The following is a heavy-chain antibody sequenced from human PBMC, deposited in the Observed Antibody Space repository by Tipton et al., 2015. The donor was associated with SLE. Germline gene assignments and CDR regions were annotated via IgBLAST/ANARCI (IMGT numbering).Heavy chain of an antibody. D-gene: IGHD3-22*01. Sequence: LRLSCAVYGGSFSGYYWSWIRQPPGKGLEWIGEINHSGSTNYNPSLKSRVTISVDTSKNQFSLKLSSVTAADTAVYYCASRSHDYDSSGYLWYFDLWGRGTLVTVSS. CDR1: GGSFSGYY. CDR3: ASRSHDYDSSGYLWYFDL. CDR2: INHSGST. V-gene: IGHV4-34*01. J-gene: IGHJ2*01.